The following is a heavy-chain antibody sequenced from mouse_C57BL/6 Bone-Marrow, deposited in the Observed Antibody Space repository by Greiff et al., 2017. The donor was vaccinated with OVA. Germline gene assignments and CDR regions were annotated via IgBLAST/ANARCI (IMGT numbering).Heavy chain of an antibody. CDR3: ARRSITTVVDYFDY. D-gene: IGHD1-1*01. J-gene: IGHJ2*01. V-gene: IGHV1-4*01. CDR1: GYTFTSYT. Sequence: QVQLQQSGAELARPGASVKMSCKASGYTFTSYTMHWVKQRPGQGLEWIGYINPSSGYTKYNQKFKDKATLTADNSSSTAYMQLCSLTSEDSAVYYCARRSITTVVDYFDYWGQGTTLTVSS. CDR2: INPSSGYT.